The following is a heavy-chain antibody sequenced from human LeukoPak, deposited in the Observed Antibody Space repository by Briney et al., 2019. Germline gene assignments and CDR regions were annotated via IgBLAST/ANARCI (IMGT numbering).Heavy chain of an antibody. CDR3: ARQRIAAVDPKLNWFDP. D-gene: IGHD6-13*01. CDR2: IYYSGST. J-gene: IGHJ5*02. V-gene: IGHV4-39*01. CDR1: GHSISSSSYY. Sequence: PSETLSLTCTASGHSISSSSYYWGWIRQPPGKGLEWIGSIYYSGSTYYNPSLKSRVTISVDTSKNQFSLRLSSVTAADTAVYSCARQRIAAVDPKLNWFDPWGQGTLVTVSS.